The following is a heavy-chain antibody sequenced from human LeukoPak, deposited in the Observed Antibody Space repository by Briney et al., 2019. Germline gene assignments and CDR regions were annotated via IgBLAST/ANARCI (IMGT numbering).Heavy chain of an antibody. CDR3: TSRVTQHKYFGP. CDR1: GFAFSSYA. V-gene: IGHV3-7*01. Sequence: GGSLRLSCAASGFAFSSYAMTWVRQAPGKGLEWVANINQVGSEEYYVGSVEGRFTISRDNAKSSLYLQMNSLRAEDTAVYYCTSRVTQHKYFGPWGQGSLVTVS. D-gene: IGHD4-17*01. J-gene: IGHJ5*02. CDR2: INQVGSEE.